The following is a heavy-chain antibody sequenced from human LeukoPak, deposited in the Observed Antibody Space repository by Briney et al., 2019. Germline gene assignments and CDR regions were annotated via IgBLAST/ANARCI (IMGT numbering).Heavy chain of an antibody. J-gene: IGHJ4*01. CDR2: ISGSGGST. D-gene: IGHD4-17*01. V-gene: IGHV3-23*01. CDR1: GFTFSSYA. Sequence: GGSLRLSCAASGFTFSSYAMSWVRQAPGKGLEWVSAISGSGGSTYYADSVKGWFTISRDNSKNTLYLQMNSLRAEDTAVYYYAKNPEATATSLFESWGHGTLVTASS. CDR3: AKNPEATATSLFES.